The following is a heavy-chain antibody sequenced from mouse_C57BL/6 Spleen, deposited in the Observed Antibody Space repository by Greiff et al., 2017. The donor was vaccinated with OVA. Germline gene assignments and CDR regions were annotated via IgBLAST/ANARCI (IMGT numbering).Heavy chain of an antibody. CDR1: GFSLTSYG. CDR2: IWSGGST. J-gene: IGHJ1*03. V-gene: IGHV2-2*01. CDR3: ARRDYGSSYVGYFDV. D-gene: IGHD1-1*01. Sequence: VQLQQSGPGLVQPSQSLSITCTVSGFSLTSYGVHWVRQSPGKGLEWLGVIWSGGSTDYNAAFISRLSISKDNSKSQVFFKMNSLQAEDTAIYYCARRDYGSSYVGYFDVWGTGTTVTVSS.